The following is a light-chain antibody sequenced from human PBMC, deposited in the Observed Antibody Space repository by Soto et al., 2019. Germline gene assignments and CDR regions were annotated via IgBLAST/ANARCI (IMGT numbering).Light chain of an antibody. CDR3: QQRSNWPPIT. Sequence: EIVLTQSPATLSLSPGERATLSCRARQSGGSYLAWYQQKPGQPPRLLIYDASNRATGIPARFSGSGSGTDFTLTISSLEPEDFAVYYCQQRSNWPPITFGQGTRLEIK. V-gene: IGKV3-11*01. CDR2: DAS. J-gene: IGKJ5*01. CDR1: QSGGSY.